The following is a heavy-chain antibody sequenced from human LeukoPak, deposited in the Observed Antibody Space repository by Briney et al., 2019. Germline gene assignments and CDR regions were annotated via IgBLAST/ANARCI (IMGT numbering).Heavy chain of an antibody. V-gene: IGHV3-66*01. CDR2: ISSAGTT. D-gene: IGHD6-13*01. CDR3: ARDLEAANTYYFDY. CDR1: GFTVSSSY. J-gene: IGHJ4*02. Sequence: GGSLRLSCAASGFTVSSSYMSWVRQAPGKGLEWVSIISSAGTTYYADSVKGRFTISRDNSKNTVYLQVNSLRDEDTAVYYCARDLEAANTYYFDYWGQGTMVTSPQ.